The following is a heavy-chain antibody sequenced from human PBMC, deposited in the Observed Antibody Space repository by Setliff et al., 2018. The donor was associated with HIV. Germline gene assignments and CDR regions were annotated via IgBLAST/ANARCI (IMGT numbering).Heavy chain of an antibody. CDR1: GFTFSSYS. D-gene: IGHD1-26*01. V-gene: IGHV3-23*01. Sequence: PGGSLRLSCAASGFTFSSYSMNWVRQAPGKGLEWVSAISSGGEIMFYADSVKGRFTISRDNSKNTLYLQMNSLRAEDTAVYYCARDGGSHAAMDVWGQGTTVTVSS. CDR3: ARDGGSHAAMDV. J-gene: IGHJ6*02. CDR2: ISSGGEIM.